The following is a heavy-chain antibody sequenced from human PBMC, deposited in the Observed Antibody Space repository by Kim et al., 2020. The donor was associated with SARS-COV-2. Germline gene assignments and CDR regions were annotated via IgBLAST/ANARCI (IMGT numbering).Heavy chain of an antibody. D-gene: IGHD2-21*02. V-gene: IGHV1-2*02. CDR3: AGRGDYNY. CDR2: SGGT. Sequence: SGGTNYAQKFQGRVTMTRDTSISTAYMELSRLRSDDTAVYYCAGRGDYNYWGQGTLVTVSS. J-gene: IGHJ4*02.